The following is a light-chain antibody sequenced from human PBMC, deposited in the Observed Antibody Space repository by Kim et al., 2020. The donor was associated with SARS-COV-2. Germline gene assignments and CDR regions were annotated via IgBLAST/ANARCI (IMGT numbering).Light chain of an antibody. V-gene: IGLV3-19*02. CDR2: GKN. Sequence: SSELTQDPAVSVALGQTVRITCQGDSLRTYYATWYQQKPGQAPVRVIYGKNKWPSGIPDRFSGSSSGNTASLTITGAQAEDEADYYCKSWDSSGNHRVFETGTKVTVL. CDR1: SLRTYY. CDR3: KSWDSSGNHRV. J-gene: IGLJ1*01.